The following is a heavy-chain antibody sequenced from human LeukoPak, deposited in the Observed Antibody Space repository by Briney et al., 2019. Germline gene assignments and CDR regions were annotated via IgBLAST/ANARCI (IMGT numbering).Heavy chain of an antibody. CDR1: GFTFRSEW. CDR2: INQDGSQK. Sequence: GGSLRLSCVASGFTFRSEWMSWVRQAPGKGLEWVTNINQDGSQKYYEDSVKGRFTVSRDNAKNSLYLHMNGLRADDTAIYYCARDHDGKDCWGQGTLVTVSS. J-gene: IGHJ4*02. D-gene: IGHD1-1*01. V-gene: IGHV3-7*01. CDR3: ARDHDGKDC.